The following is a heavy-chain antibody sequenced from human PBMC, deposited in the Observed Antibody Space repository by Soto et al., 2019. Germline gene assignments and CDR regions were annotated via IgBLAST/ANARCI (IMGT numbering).Heavy chain of an antibody. CDR2: IWYDGSEK. J-gene: IGHJ5*02. CDR3: ARDLGWPAARFDP. Sequence: PGGSLRLSCAASGFTFRNHGMHWVRLAPGKGLEWVAVIWYDGSEKYYADSVKGRFTISRDNSKNILYLQMNSLRGEDTAVYYCARDLGWPAARFDPWGQGTLVTV. D-gene: IGHD2-2*01. V-gene: IGHV3-33*01. CDR1: GFTFRNHG.